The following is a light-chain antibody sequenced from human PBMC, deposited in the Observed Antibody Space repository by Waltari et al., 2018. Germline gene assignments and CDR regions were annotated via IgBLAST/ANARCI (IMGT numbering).Light chain of an antibody. V-gene: IGLV1-44*01. CDR2: TNY. Sequence: QSVLNQPPSASGTPGQRVIISVSGSSSNIGSNTVHWYQHLPGTAPNLLIYTNYPGPSGCPDRCSAAKPGTAAARTIRGVQSVDEADYYCAAWDNNGHVVFGGGTKVTIL. CDR1: SSNIGSNT. CDR3: AAWDNNGHVV. J-gene: IGLJ2*01.